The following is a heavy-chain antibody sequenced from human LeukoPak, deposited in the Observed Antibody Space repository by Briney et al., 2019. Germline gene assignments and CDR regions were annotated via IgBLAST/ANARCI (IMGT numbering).Heavy chain of an antibody. CDR2: INPNSGGT. D-gene: IGHD3-22*01. CDR1: GYTFTGYY. J-gene: IGHJ5*02. Sequence: ASVKVSCKASGYTFTGYYMHWVRQAPGQGLEWMGRINPNSGGTNYAQKFQGRVTMTRDTSISTAYMELSRLRSDDTAVYYCARERTPYYYDSSGYYYRGWFDPWGQGILVTVSS. CDR3: ARERTPYYYDSSGYYYRGWFDP. V-gene: IGHV1-2*06.